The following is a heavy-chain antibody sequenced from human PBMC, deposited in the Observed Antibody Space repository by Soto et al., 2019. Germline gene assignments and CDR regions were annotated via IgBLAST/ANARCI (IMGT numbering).Heavy chain of an antibody. D-gene: IGHD3-22*01. V-gene: IGHV3-15*01. CDR3: TTAENYYDSSSFDY. CDR1: GFTFNNAW. J-gene: IGHJ4*02. Sequence: PGGSLRLSCVASGFTFNNAWMNWVRQAPGKGLEWVGRIKSKTDGGTTDYAALVKGRFTISRDDSKTTLYPQMDGLKTEDTAVYYCTTAENYYDSSSFDYWGQGTLVTVSS. CDR2: IKSKTDGGTT.